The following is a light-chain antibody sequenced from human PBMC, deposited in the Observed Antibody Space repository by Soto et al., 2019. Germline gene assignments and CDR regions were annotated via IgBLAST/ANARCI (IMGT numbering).Light chain of an antibody. CDR1: QSIGDS. CDR2: DVS. V-gene: IGKV1-5*01. CDR3: QQYNGYSRT. Sequence: DIQMTQSPSTLSASAGDRVTITCRASQSIGDSLAWYQQKPGKAPYLLISDVSSLERGVPSRFSGSGSGTEFTLTISSMQPDDFATFYCQQYNGYSRTFGQGTKVEI. J-gene: IGKJ1*01.